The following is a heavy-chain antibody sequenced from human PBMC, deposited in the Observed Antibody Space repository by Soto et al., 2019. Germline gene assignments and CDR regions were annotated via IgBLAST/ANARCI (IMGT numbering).Heavy chain of an antibody. CDR1: GGTFSSYA. J-gene: IGHJ6*02. Sequence: QVQLLQSGAEEKKPGSSVKVSCKASGGTFSSYAISWVRQAPGQGLEWMGGINPIFGKANYAQKLQGRVTINADEATGTAYTELSSLRSDDTAVYYCASSIVVVADATQTGYYYYGMDVWGQGTTVTVSS. D-gene: IGHD2-2*01. V-gene: IGHV1-69*01. CDR3: ASSIVVVADATQTGYYYYGMDV. CDR2: INPIFGKA.